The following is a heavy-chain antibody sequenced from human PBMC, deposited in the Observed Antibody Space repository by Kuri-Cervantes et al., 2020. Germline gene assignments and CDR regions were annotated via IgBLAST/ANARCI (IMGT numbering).Heavy chain of an antibody. CDR1: GGSISSGGYS. Sequence: LRLSCAVSGGSISSGGYSWSWIRQPPGKGLEWIGYIYHSGSTYYNPSLKSRVTISVDRSKNQFSLKLSSVTAADTAVYYCARSRRLGFLDYWGQGTLVTVSS. V-gene: IGHV4-30-2*01. D-gene: IGHD2/OR15-2a*01. J-gene: IGHJ4*02. CDR2: IYHSGST. CDR3: ARSRRLGFLDY.